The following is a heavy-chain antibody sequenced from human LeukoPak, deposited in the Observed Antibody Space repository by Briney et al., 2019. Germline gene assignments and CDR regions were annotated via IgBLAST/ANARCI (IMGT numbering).Heavy chain of an antibody. CDR3: ASSYYDFWSGYYEYYYYMDV. J-gene: IGHJ6*03. D-gene: IGHD3-3*01. CDR2: IYTSGST. CDR1: GGSISSYY. V-gene: IGHV4-4*07. Sequence: SETLSLTCTVSGGSISSYYWSWIRQPAGKGLEWIGRIYTSGSTNYNPSLKSRVTMSVDTSKNQFSLKLSSVTAADTAVYYCASSYYDFWSGYYEYYYYMDVWGKGTTVTVS.